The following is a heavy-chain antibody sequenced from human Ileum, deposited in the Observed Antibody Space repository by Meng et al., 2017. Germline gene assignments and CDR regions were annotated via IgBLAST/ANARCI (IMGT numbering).Heavy chain of an antibody. Sequence: QVQLQESGQGLVKPSETLALTCSVSGASISSHYWTWIRQPPGKGLEYIGYIYYRGGASYNPSLRSRVTMSVDTSKNQFSLNLSSVTAADTAVYYCARLLDSSDWGWFDPWGQGTLVTVSS. CDR1: GASISSHY. J-gene: IGHJ5*02. D-gene: IGHD3-22*01. V-gene: IGHV4-59*08. CDR2: IYYRGGA. CDR3: ARLLDSSDWGWFDP.